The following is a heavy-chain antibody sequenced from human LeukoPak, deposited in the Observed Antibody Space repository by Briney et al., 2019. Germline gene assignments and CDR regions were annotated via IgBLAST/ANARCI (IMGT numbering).Heavy chain of an antibody. CDR3: ARESRNYYYYYMDV. CDR2: LYSGGDT. V-gene: IGHV3-53*05. J-gene: IGHJ6*03. CDR1: GFSVSDSY. D-gene: IGHD1-14*01. Sequence: GGSLRLSCAASGFSVSDSYMSWVRQAPGKGLEWVSILYSGGDTYYSASVRGRFTISRDNSKNTLYLQMNSLRAEDTAVYYCARESRNYYYYYMDVWGKGTTVTVSS.